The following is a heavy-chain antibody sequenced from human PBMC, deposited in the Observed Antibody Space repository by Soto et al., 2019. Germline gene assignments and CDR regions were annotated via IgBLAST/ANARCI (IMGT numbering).Heavy chain of an antibody. J-gene: IGHJ6*03. Sequence: QVQLVQSGGEVKHPGASVKVSCKAFGYTLTNYGISWVRQAPGQGLEWMGWISAYNGHANYAQKFQGRVRLTTDRPKNTAYMELRSLGSDDTAEYYCAREGYCSSSMCYGGYYYMDVWGKGTTVTVS. CDR3: AREGYCSSSMCYGGYYYMDV. CDR1: GYTLTNYG. D-gene: IGHD2-2*01. CDR2: ISAYNGHA. V-gene: IGHV1-18*01.